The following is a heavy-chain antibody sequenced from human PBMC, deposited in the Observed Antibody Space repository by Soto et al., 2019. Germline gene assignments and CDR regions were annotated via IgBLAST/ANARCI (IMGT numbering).Heavy chain of an antibody. CDR2: IDPSDSYS. Sequence: PGESLKISCKGSGYSFSSYWISWVRQMPGKGLEWMGRIDPSDSYSNYSPSFQGHVTITAEKSISTAYLQWSSLKASDTAMYYCARSTPRYYYESSGYYVSPLDYWGQGTPVTVSS. CDR1: GYSFSSYW. J-gene: IGHJ4*02. D-gene: IGHD3-22*01. CDR3: ARSTPRYYYESSGYYVSPLDY. V-gene: IGHV5-10-1*01.